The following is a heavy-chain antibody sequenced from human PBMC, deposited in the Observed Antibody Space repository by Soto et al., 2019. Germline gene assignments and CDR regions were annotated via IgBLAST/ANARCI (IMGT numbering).Heavy chain of an antibody. CDR1: GYTFTGYY. V-gene: IGHV1-2*04. CDR2: INPNSGGT. Sequence: ASVKVSCKASGYTFTGYYMHWVRQAPGQGLEWMGWINPNSGGTNYAQKYQGWVNMTRDTSISTAYMELSRLRFDDTAVYYCARYSSGYYYFDYWGQGTLVTVSS. J-gene: IGHJ4*02. D-gene: IGHD3-22*01. CDR3: ARYSSGYYYFDY.